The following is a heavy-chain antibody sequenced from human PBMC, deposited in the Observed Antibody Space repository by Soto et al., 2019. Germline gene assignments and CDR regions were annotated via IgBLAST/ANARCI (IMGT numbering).Heavy chain of an antibody. J-gene: IGHJ4*02. D-gene: IGHD3-3*01. CDR3: ARVGGEIFGVVIASTFDY. V-gene: IGHV4-30-4*01. CDR1: GGSISSGDYY. CDR2: IYYSGST. Sequence: QVQLQESGPGLVKPSQTLSLTCTVSGGSISSGDYYWSWIRQPPGKGLEWIGYIYYSGSTYYNPYLRSRVTISVDTSKNQFSLKLSSVTAADTAVYYCARVGGEIFGVVIASTFDYWGQGTLVTVSS.